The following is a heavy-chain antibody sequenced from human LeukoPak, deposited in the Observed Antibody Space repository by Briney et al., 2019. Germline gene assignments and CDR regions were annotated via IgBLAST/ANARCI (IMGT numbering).Heavy chain of an antibody. D-gene: IGHD2-2*01. J-gene: IGHJ4*02. CDR2: ITYNSGTI. CDR3: AKLGCTGTFCYANY. V-gene: IGHV3-48*01. CDR1: GFTFRSYA. Sequence: GGSLRLSCAASGFTFRSYAMQWVRQAPGKGLEWVSYITYNSGTIFYADSVKGRFTISRDNSKNTLYLQMNSLRAEDTALYYCAKLGCTGTFCYANYWGQGTLVTVSS.